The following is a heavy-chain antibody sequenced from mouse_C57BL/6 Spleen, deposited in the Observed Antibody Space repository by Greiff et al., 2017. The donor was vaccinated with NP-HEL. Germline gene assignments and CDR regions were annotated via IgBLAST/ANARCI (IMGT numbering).Heavy chain of an antibody. CDR2: IYPRSGNT. CDR1: GYTFTSYG. CDR3: AYYGSRFAY. Sequence: QVHVKQSGAELARPGASVKLSCKASGYTFTSYGISWVKQRTGQGLEWIGEIYPRSGNTYYNEKFKGKATLTADKSSSTAYMELRSLTSEDSAVYFCAYYGSRFAYWGQGTLVTVSA. D-gene: IGHD1-1*01. V-gene: IGHV1-81*01. J-gene: IGHJ3*01.